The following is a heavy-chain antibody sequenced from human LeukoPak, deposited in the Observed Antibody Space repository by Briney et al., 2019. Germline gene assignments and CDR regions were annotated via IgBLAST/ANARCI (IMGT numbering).Heavy chain of an antibody. Sequence: SRTLSLTCAISGDSVSSNSVTWNWIRQSPSRGLEWLGRTYYRSKWYNDYAVSVKSRITINPDTSKNQFSLQLNSVTPEDTAVYYCAREVAGPPYWYFDLWGRGTLVTVSS. CDR3: AREVAGPPYWYFDL. D-gene: IGHD2-15*01. CDR2: TYYRSKWYN. J-gene: IGHJ2*01. CDR1: GDSVSSNSVT. V-gene: IGHV6-1*01.